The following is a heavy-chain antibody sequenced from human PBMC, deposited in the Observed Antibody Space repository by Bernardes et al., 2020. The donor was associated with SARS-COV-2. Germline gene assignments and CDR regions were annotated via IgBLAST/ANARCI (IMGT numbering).Heavy chain of an antibody. J-gene: IGHJ3*01. CDR1: GFTVSSNY. V-gene: IGHV3-53*01. CDR3: ARDVGGTDWRFGFDV. D-gene: IGHD3-9*01. Sequence: GGSLRLSCAASGFTVSSNYMSWVRQAPGKGLEWVSVIYSGGSTYYADSVKGRFTISRDNSKNTLYLQMNSLRAEDTAVYYCARDVGGTDWRFGFDVWGPGTMVHVSS. CDR2: IYSGGST.